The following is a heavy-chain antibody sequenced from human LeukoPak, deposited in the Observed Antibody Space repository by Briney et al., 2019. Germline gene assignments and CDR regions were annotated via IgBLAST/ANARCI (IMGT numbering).Heavy chain of an antibody. J-gene: IGHJ4*02. D-gene: IGHD4-17*01. CDR2: ISGSGGRT. CDR1: GFTFSSYW. V-gene: IGHV3-23*01. Sequence: GGSLRLSCAASGFTFSSYWMSWVRQAPGKGLEWVSVISGSGGRTYYIDSVKGRFTISRDNSKNTLYLQMNSLRDDDTAVYYCAKGRGYGDYGSTFEYWGQGTLATVSS. CDR3: AKGRGYGDYGSTFEY.